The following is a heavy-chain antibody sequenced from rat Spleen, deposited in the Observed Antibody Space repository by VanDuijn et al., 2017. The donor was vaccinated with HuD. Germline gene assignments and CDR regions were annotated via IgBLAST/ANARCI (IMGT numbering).Heavy chain of an antibody. D-gene: IGHD1-10*01. J-gene: IGHJ1*01. CDR3: AKDIYNNWYFDF. V-gene: IGHV5-27*01. CDR1: GFTFSSFP. Sequence: EVQLVESGGGLVQPGRSLKLSCAASGFTFSSFPMAWVRQAPKKGLDWVAYISSGGGGIDYPDSVKGRFIISRDNAKNTLYLQMDSLRSEDTATYYCAKDIYNNWYFDFWGPGTMVTVSS. CDR2: ISSGGGGI.